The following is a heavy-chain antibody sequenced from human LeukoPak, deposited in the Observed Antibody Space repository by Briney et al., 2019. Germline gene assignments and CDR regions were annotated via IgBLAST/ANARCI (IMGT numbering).Heavy chain of an antibody. Sequence: SETLSLTCAVYGGSFSGYYWSWIRQPPGKGLEWIGTFYHGGSTYYNPSLKSRVTISVDTSKNQFSLNLTSVTAADTAVYYCARDIGYSYGYRYYYYYYMDVWGKGTTVTVSS. CDR3: ARDIGYSYGYRYYYYYYMDV. D-gene: IGHD5-18*01. V-gene: IGHV4-34*11. J-gene: IGHJ6*03. CDR1: GGSFSGYY. CDR2: FYHGGST.